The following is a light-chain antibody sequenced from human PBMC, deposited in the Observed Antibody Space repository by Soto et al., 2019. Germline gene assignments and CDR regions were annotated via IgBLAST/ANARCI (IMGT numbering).Light chain of an antibody. CDR2: ETT. Sequence: QAVVTLEPSLTVSPGGAVTLTCGSITGTVTTGPAPYWFQQKPGQAPRTLIYETTNRHSWTPARFSGSLRGGKAALTLSGAQPEDEAEYYCLLSYSGARVFGGGTKLTVL. CDR1: TGTVTTGPA. V-gene: IGLV7-46*01. J-gene: IGLJ2*01. CDR3: LLSYSGARV.